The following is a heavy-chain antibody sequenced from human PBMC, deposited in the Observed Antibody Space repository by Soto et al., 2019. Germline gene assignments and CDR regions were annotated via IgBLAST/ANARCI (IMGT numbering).Heavy chain of an antibody. CDR1: GFTFSSYA. J-gene: IGHJ4*02. D-gene: IGHD4-4*01. Sequence: AGGSLRLSCAASGFTFSSYAMNWVRQAPGKGLEWVSVISGSGGNTYYADSVKGRFTISRDNSKNTLFLQMNSLRAEDTAIYYCAKGQSNTVSVRTSFDCWGQGTLVTVSS. CDR3: AKGQSNTVSVRTSFDC. V-gene: IGHV3-23*01. CDR2: ISGSGGNT.